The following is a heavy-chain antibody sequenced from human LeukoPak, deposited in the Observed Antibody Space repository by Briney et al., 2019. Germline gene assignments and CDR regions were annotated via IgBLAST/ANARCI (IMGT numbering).Heavy chain of an antibody. J-gene: IGHJ3*02. V-gene: IGHV1-2*02. Sequence: ASVKVSCKASGYTFTGYYMHWVRQAPGQGLEWMGWINPNSGGTNYAQKFQGRVTMTRDTSISTAYMELSRLRSDDTAVYYCASPSTTVTTRDAFDIWGQGTMVTVSS. CDR3: ASPSTTVTTRDAFDI. CDR2: INPNSGGT. D-gene: IGHD4-17*01. CDR1: GYTFTGYY.